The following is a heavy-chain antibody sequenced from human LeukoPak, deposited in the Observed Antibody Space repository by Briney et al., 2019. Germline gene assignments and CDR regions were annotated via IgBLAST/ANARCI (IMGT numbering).Heavy chain of an antibody. Sequence: PGGSLRLSCAASGFTFSSYGMHWVRQAPGKGLEWVAVISYDGSNKYYADSVKGRFTISRDNSKNTLYLQMNSLRAEDTAVYYCAKGGSRDYVWGSYRDESFQYFDYWGQGTLVTVSS. CDR3: AKGGSRDYVWGSYRDESFQYFDY. D-gene: IGHD3-16*02. V-gene: IGHV3-30*18. CDR1: GFTFSSYG. J-gene: IGHJ4*02. CDR2: ISYDGSNK.